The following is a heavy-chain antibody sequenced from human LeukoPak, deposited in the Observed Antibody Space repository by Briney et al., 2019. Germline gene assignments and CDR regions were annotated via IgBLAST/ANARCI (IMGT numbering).Heavy chain of an antibody. Sequence: GGSLRLSCAASGFTFSNAWMNWVRQAPGKGLEGVANIKQDGSEKYYVDSVTGRFTISRDNAKNSLYLQMNSLRAEDTAVYYCATTLGYYYMDVWGKGTTVTVSS. D-gene: IGHD2-15*01. CDR1: GFTFSNAW. J-gene: IGHJ6*03. CDR2: IKQDGSEK. V-gene: IGHV3-7*01. CDR3: ATTLGYYYMDV.